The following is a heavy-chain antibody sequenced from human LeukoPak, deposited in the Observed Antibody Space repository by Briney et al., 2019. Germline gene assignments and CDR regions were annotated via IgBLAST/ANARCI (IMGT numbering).Heavy chain of an antibody. V-gene: IGHV3-21*01. J-gene: IGHJ5*02. CDR3: ASGPQPEGFDP. Sequence: GGSLRLSCAASGFTFSSYSMNWVRQAPGKGLEWVSSISSSSYIYYADSVKGRFTISRDNAKNSLYLQMNSLRAEDTAVYCCASGPQPEGFDPWGQGTLVTVSS. CDR2: ISSSSYI. D-gene: IGHD1-14*01. CDR1: GFTFSSYS.